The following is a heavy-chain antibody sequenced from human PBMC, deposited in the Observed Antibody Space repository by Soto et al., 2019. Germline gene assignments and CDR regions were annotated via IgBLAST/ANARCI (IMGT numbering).Heavy chain of an antibody. D-gene: IGHD5-18*01. V-gene: IGHV1-8*02. Sequence: ASVKVSCKASGYTFSNNDVSWVRQATGQGLEWMGWMNPGSGDTGYAQKFQGRVTMTRDISTATAYMELNSLTSEDTAIYYCARMESFGSLNWFDPWGQGTLVTVSS. CDR2: MNPGSGDT. J-gene: IGHJ5*02. CDR1: GYTFSNND. CDR3: ARMESFGSLNWFDP.